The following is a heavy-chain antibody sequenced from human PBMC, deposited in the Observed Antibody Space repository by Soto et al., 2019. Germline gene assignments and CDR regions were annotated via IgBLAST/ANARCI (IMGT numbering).Heavy chain of an antibody. CDR1: GDSMTNDY. CDR2: IYYSGKT. Sequence: PSETLSLTCIVSGDSMTNDYWTWIRGPPGKGLEWIGYIYYSGKTDYNPSLQSRVSISIDTSREQFSLNLCSVPAAATPMHYRGRSYLGGNFDSWGQGTLVTVSS. J-gene: IGHJ4*02. CDR3: GRSYLGGNFDS. V-gene: IGHV4-59*01. D-gene: IGHD2-15*01.